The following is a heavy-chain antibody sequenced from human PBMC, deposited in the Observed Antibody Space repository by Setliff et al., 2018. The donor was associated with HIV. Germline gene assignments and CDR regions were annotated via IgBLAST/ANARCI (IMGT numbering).Heavy chain of an antibody. CDR2: IYNTGRT. V-gene: IGHV4-38-2*01. CDR3: ASAEPPIYSSGWRGVGYFDY. J-gene: IGHJ4*02. CDR1: GDSITRGSY. D-gene: IGHD6-19*01. Sequence: PSETLSLTCSVSGDSITRGSYWGWVRQPPGKGLEWLGHIYNTGRTYDNPTLKSRVTISVDTSKNQFSLELTSVTAADTAVYYCASAEPPIYSSGWRGVGYFDYWGQGTLVTVS.